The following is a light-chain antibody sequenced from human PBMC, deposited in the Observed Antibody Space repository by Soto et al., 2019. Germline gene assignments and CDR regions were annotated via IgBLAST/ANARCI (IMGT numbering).Light chain of an antibody. CDR2: GNN. Sequence: QSVVTQPPSVSGAPGHRVTISCSGSSSNIGAGYDVHWYQQFPGTAPKLLIYGNNNRPSGVPDRFSGSKSGTSASLAITGLQAEDEADYYCQSFDTRLNSVVFGGGTKLTVL. J-gene: IGLJ2*01. V-gene: IGLV1-40*01. CDR1: SSNIGAGYD. CDR3: QSFDTRLNSVV.